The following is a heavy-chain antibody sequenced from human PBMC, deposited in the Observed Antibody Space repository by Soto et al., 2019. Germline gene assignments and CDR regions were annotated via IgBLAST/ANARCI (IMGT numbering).Heavy chain of an antibody. CDR1: GYTFTSYY. D-gene: IGHD3-22*01. J-gene: IGHJ5*02. V-gene: IGHV1-46*01. CDR3: ARDDNYYDSSGYYHGFDP. Sequence: ASVKVSCKASGYTFTSYYMHWVRQAPGQGLEWMGIINPSGGSTSYAQKFQGRVTMTRDTSTSTVYMELSSLRSEDTAVYYCARDDNYYDSSGYYHGFDPWGQGTLVTVSS. CDR2: INPSGGST.